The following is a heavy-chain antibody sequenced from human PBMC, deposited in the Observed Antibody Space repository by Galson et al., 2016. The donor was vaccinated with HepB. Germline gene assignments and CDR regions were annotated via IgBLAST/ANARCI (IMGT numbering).Heavy chain of an antibody. D-gene: IGHD3-16*02. Sequence: SVKVSCKASGYTFSNYGITWVRQAPGQGPEWMGWISGYSGNPKYAQKFQARVTMTTDTSTTTAYMELRSLRSDDTAVYYCTRVPNYDYVWVSYRYGYYHGMDVWGQGTTITVSS. CDR3: TRVPNYDYVWVSYRYGYYHGMDV. CDR1: GYTFSNYG. J-gene: IGHJ6*02. V-gene: IGHV1-18*01. CDR2: ISGYSGNP.